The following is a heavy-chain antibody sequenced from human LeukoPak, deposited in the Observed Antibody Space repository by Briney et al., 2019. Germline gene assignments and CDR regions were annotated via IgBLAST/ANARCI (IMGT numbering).Heavy chain of an antibody. Sequence: PGGSLRLSCAASGFTFSSYAMHWVRQAPGKGLEWVAVISYDGSNKYYADSVKGRFTISRDNSKNTLYLQMNSLRAEDTAVYYGARAAGAARPTYYYYGMDVWGQGTTVTVSS. CDR3: ARAAGAARPTYYYYGMDV. CDR2: ISYDGSNK. CDR1: GFTFSSYA. J-gene: IGHJ6*02. D-gene: IGHD6-6*01. V-gene: IGHV3-30-3*01.